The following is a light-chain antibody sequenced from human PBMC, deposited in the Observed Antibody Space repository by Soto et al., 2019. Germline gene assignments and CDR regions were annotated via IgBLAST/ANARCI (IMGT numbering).Light chain of an antibody. CDR2: KAS. CDR1: QSISNW. V-gene: IGKV1-5*03. J-gene: IGKJ3*01. CDR3: QQLNTFPPFFT. Sequence: DIQMTQSPSTLSASVGDRVIITCRASQSISNWLAWYQQKPGKAPNLLIYKASSLKSGVPSRFSGSGSGTEFTLTISSLQPEDFATYFCQQLNTFPPFFTFGPGTKVD.